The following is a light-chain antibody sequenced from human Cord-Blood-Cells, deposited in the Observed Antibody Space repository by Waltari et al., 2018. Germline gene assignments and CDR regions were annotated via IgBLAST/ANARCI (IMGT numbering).Light chain of an antibody. CDR2: EGS. Sequence: QSALTQPASVSGSPGQSTTISCTGTSSDVGSYNLFSWYQQHPGKAPKLMIYEGSKRPSGVSNRFSGSKSGNTASPTISGLQAEDEADYYCCSYAGSSTVVFGGGTKLTVL. CDR1: SSDVGSYNL. CDR3: CSYAGSSTVV. V-gene: IGLV2-23*01. J-gene: IGLJ2*01.